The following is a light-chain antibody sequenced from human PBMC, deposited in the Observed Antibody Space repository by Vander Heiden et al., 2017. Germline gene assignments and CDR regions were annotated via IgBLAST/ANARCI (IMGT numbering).Light chain of an antibody. CDR3: SSYTGSSTHV. J-gene: IGLJ1*01. CDR1: SSDVASYNR. Sequence: QSALTQPPSVSGSPGQSVTVSCTGASSDVASYNRVSGYQQPPGTAPNLMIYEVSNRPSGVPDRFSGSKSGNTASLTISGLQAEDEADYYCSSYTGSSTHVFGTGTKVTVL. CDR2: EVS. V-gene: IGLV2-18*02.